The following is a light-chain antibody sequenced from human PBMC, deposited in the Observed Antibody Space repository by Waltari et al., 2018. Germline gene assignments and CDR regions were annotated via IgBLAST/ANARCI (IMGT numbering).Light chain of an antibody. CDR3: PEWDDGLSGRV. CDR2: RNN. J-gene: IGLJ3*02. V-gene: IGLV1-47*01. CDR1: RSNSGSNY. Sequence: QSVLTQPPSESGTPGQRVTISCSGSRSNSGSNYVYWYQQLPGTAPKLPIYRNNDRPSGFPDAVSGSSSVTSASLAIGGRRSKDETDYYCPEWDDGLSGRVFGGGTKVPVL.